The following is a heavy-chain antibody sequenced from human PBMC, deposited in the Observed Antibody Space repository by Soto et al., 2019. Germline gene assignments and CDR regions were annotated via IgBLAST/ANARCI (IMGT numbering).Heavy chain of an antibody. Sequence: GGSLRLSCAASGFTFSSYSMNCVRQAPGKGLELVSSISSSSSYIYYADSVKGRFTISRDNAKNSLHLQMNSMRAEDTAVYYCAREQNIVVVPAAYWAGYCGMDVWGQGTTVTVSS. CDR1: GFTFSSYS. J-gene: IGHJ6*02. D-gene: IGHD2-2*01. V-gene: IGHV3-21*01. CDR3: AREQNIVVVPAAYWAGYCGMDV. CDR2: ISSSSSYI.